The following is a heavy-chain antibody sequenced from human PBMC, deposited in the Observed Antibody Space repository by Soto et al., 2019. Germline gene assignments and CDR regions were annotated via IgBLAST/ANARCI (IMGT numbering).Heavy chain of an antibody. D-gene: IGHD6-19*01. Sequence: EVQLLESGGGLVQPGGSLRLSCAASGFSFSSYAMSWARQAPGKGLEWVSVISNSGGTTFYADSVKGRFTISRDNFKITVFLQMSSLRAEDTAVYYCAKYVAVAGTALYGMDVWGQGTTVTVSS. V-gene: IGHV3-23*01. CDR3: AKYVAVAGTALYGMDV. J-gene: IGHJ6*02. CDR1: GFSFSSYA. CDR2: ISNSGGTT.